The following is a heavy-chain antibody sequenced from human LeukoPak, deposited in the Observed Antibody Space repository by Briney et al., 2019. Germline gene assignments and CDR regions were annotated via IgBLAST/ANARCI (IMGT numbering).Heavy chain of an antibody. CDR2: ISYDGSNK. D-gene: IGHD4-17*01. CDR1: GFTFSSYG. V-gene: IGHV3-30*03. Sequence: PGGSLRLSCAASGFTFSSYGMHWVRQAPGKGLEWVAVISYDGSNKYYADSVKGRFTISRDNSKNTLYLQMNSLRAEDTAVYYCARAVFYGAAYMDVWGKGTTVTVSS. J-gene: IGHJ6*03. CDR3: ARAVFYGAAYMDV.